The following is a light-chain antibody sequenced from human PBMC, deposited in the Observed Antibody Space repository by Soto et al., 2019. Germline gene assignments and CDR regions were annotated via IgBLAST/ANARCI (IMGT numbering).Light chain of an antibody. V-gene: IGKV3-20*01. CDR2: GAS. J-gene: IGKJ1*01. Sequence: EVVLTQPPCTLSLSPGERATLSCGASQSVASRNLAWYQQKFGHAPRLLIYGASNRATGIPDRFSGSGSGTDFTLTISRLEPEDFAVYYCQQQDTLPRTFGQGTKVAIK. CDR3: QQQDTLPRT. CDR1: QSVASRN.